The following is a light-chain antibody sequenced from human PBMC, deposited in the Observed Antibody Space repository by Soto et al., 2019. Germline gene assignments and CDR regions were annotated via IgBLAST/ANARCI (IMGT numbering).Light chain of an antibody. CDR1: QSIDHY. Sequence: DIPMTQSPSPLSASVGDRVTITCRASQSIDHYLAWYQQRPGRTPVLLIYGASNLQSGVPSRFSGSGSGTDFPLTISSLQPEDFATYYCQQSYHSTRTFGQGTKLEIK. CDR3: QQSYHSTRT. CDR2: GAS. V-gene: IGKV1-39*01. J-gene: IGKJ2*01.